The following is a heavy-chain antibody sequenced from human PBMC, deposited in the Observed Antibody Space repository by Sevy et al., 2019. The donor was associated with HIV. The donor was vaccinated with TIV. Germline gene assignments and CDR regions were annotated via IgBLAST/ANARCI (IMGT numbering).Heavy chain of an antibody. V-gene: IGHV3-30*04. CDR3: ARDGVSSGWYRGYYFDN. Sequence: GGSLRLSCAASGFTFSSFAMHWVRQAPGKGLDWVTFISYDGTDNYYADSVKGRFTISRDNSKNTLDLQMNSLQPEDTAIYYCARDGVSSGWYRGYYFDNWGQGTLVTVSS. J-gene: IGHJ4*02. CDR1: GFTFSSFA. D-gene: IGHD6-19*01. CDR2: ISYDGTDN.